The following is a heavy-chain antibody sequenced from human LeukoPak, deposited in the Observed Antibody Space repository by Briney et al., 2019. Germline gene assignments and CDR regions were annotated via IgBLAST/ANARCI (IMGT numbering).Heavy chain of an antibody. CDR2: ISAYNGNT. D-gene: IGHD4-23*01. V-gene: IGHV1-18*01. CDR1: GYTFTSYG. J-gene: IGHJ3*02. CDR3: ASLPYGGDAFDI. Sequence: GASVKVSCKASGYTFTSYGISWVRQAPGQGLEWMGWISAYNGNTNYAQKLQGRVTMATDTSTSTAYMELRSLRSDDTAVYYCASLPYGGDAFDIWGQGTMVTVSS.